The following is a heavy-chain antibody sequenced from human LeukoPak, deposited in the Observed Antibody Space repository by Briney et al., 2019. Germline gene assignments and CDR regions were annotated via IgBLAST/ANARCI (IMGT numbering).Heavy chain of an antibody. D-gene: IGHD2-2*02. V-gene: IGHV3-64*01. CDR1: GFTFSSYA. Sequence: PGGSLRLSCAASGFTFSSYAMHWVRQAPGKGLEYVSAISSNGGSTYYANSVKGRFTISRDNSKNTLYLQMGSLRAEDMAVYYCARGPKLVLGYCSSTSCYTPGQYYFDYWGQGTLVTVSS. CDR3: ARGPKLVLGYCSSTSCYTPGQYYFDY. J-gene: IGHJ4*02. CDR2: ISSNGGST.